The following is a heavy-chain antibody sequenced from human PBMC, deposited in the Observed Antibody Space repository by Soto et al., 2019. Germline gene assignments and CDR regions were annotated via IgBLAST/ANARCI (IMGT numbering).Heavy chain of an antibody. CDR2: ISSSSSYI. Sequence: GGSLRLSCAASGFTFSSYSMNWVRQAPGKGLEWVSSISSSSSYIYYADSVKGRFTISRDNAKNSLYLQMNSLRAEDTAVYYCARVTKPYDYIWGSPPVYYYMDVWGKGTTVTVSS. V-gene: IGHV3-21*01. J-gene: IGHJ6*03. D-gene: IGHD3-16*01. CDR1: GFTFSSYS. CDR3: ARVTKPYDYIWGSPPVYYYMDV.